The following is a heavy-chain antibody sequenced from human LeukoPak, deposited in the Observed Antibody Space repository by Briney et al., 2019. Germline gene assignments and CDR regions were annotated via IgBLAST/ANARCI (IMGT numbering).Heavy chain of an antibody. CDR3: AREGVVVPAAPLDY. CDR2: ISSSSGYI. J-gene: IGHJ4*02. D-gene: IGHD2-2*01. Sequence: GGSLRLSCAASGFTFSSYSMNWVRQAPGKGLEWVSSISSSSGYIYYADSVKGRFTISRDNAKNSLYLQMNSLRAEDTAVYYCAREGVVVPAAPLDYWGQGTLVTVSS. V-gene: IGHV3-21*01. CDR1: GFTFSSYS.